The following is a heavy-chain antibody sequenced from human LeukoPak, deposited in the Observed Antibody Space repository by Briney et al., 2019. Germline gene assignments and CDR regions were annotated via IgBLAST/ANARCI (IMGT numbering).Heavy chain of an antibody. J-gene: IGHJ6*02. V-gene: IGHV3-7*02. CDR3: ARNHHDFWRGYPYGMDV. CDR2: IKQDGSKK. CDR1: GFTFSSYW. Sequence: PGGSLRVSCAASGFTFSSYWMSWVRQAPGKGLEWVANIKQDGSKKYYVDSVKGRFTISRDNAKNSLYLQMNSLRAEDTAVYYCARNHHDFWRGYPYGMDVWGQGTTVTVSS. D-gene: IGHD3-3*01.